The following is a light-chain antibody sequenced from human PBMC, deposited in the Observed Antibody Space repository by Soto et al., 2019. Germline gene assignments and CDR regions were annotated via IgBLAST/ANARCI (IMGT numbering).Light chain of an antibody. CDR3: MQALQTWT. CDR1: QSLLHSNGYNY. CDR2: LGS. V-gene: IGKV2-28*01. J-gene: IGKJ1*01. Sequence: DIVMTQSPLSLPVTPGEPASISCRSSQSLLHSNGYNYLDWYLQKPGQSPQLLIYLGSNRASGVPDRFSSSGSGTDFTLKISRVEAEDVGVYYCMQALQTWTFGQGTKVEIK.